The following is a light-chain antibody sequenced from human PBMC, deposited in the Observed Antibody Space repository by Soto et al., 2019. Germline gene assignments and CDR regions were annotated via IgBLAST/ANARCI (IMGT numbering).Light chain of an antibody. J-gene: IGKJ4*01. CDR3: QQLHTYPQVI. Sequence: DIPLTQSPSFVSASVGDKVTITCRASQGIRNFLAWYHHKPGKAPKLLIYAASTLQSGVPSRFSGSGSGTEFTLTINSLQPDDFATYYCQQLHTYPQVIFGGGTKVEIK. CDR2: AAS. V-gene: IGKV1-9*01. CDR1: QGIRNF.